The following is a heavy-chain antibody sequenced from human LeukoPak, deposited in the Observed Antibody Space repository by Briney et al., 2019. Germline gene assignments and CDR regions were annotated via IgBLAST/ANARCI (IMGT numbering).Heavy chain of an antibody. V-gene: IGHV3-66*01. CDR3: AKGGAVSSKSITLVRGTRNYHYYMDV. J-gene: IGHJ6*03. CDR2: IYSGGST. Sequence: SGGSLRLSCAASGFTVSSNYVSWVRQAPGKGLEWVSIIYSGGSTYYADSVKGRFTICRENSKNTLYLQMNSLRAEDTAVYYCAKGGAVSSKSITLVRGTRNYHYYMDVWGKGTTVTISS. D-gene: IGHD3-10*01. CDR1: GFTVSSNY.